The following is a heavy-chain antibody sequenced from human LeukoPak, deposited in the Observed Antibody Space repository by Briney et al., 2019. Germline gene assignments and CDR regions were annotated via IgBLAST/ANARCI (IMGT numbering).Heavy chain of an antibody. CDR1: GGSFSGYY. D-gene: IGHD2-2*01. CDR3: ASSTHLSYNWFDP. Sequence: SETLSLTCAVYGGSFSGYYWSWIRQPPGKGLEWIGEINHSGSTNYNPSLKSRVTISVNTSKNQFSLKLSSVTAADTAVYYCASSTHLSYNWFDPWGQGTLVTVPS. CDR2: INHSGST. J-gene: IGHJ5*02. V-gene: IGHV4-34*01.